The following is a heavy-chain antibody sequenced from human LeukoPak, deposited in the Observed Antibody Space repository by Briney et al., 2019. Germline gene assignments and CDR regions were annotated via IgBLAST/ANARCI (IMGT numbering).Heavy chain of an antibody. J-gene: IGHJ5*02. D-gene: IGHD2-2*01. CDR1: GGSISSSSYY. CDR3: ARAVYCSSTSCLGDNNWFDP. Sequence: PSETLSLTCTVSGGSISSSSYYWGWIRQPPGKGLEWIGSIYYSGSTYYNPSLKSRVTISVDTSKNQFSLKLSSVTAADTAVYYCARAVYCSSTSCLGDNNWFDPWGQGTLVTVSS. CDR2: IYYSGST. V-gene: IGHV4-39*07.